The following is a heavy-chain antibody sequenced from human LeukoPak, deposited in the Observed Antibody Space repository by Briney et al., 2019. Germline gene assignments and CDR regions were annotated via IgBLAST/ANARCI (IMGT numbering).Heavy chain of an antibody. Sequence: PGGSLRLSCAASGFTFNGYYMSWVRQAPGKGLEWVSSIGGSSTTNFYADSVKGRSTVSRDNAKKSVFLQMNSLRAEDTAVYYCARAIFGVAQPPYYFYHYMDVWGKGTTVTVSS. D-gene: IGHD3-3*01. CDR3: ARAIFGVAQPPYYFYHYMDV. V-gene: IGHV3-21*01. CDR2: IGGSSTTN. CDR1: GFTFNGYY. J-gene: IGHJ6*03.